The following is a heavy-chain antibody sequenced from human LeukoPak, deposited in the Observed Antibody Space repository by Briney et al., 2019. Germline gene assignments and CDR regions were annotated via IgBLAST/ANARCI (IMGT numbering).Heavy chain of an antibody. Sequence: ALVKVSCKASGYSFTSHYMHWVRQAPGQGLEWMGLINPRGTSTIYAEKFQGRIIMTRDMSTTTDYMELSSLKSDDTAVYYCARDNSIHERGWWFDPWGQGTLVTVSS. CDR1: GYSFTSHY. CDR3: ARDNSIHERGWWFDP. J-gene: IGHJ5*02. D-gene: IGHD4-23*01. V-gene: IGHV1-46*01. CDR2: INPRGTST.